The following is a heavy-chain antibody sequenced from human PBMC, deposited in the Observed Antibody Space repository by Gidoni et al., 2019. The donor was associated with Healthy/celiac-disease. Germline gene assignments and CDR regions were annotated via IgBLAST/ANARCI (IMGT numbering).Heavy chain of an antibody. CDR3: ARHPSHNFWSGSIYYGMDV. V-gene: IGHV4-39*01. CDR1: GGSISSSSYY. D-gene: IGHD3-3*01. J-gene: IGHJ6*02. CDR2: IYYSGST. Sequence: QLQLQESGPGLVKPSETLSLTCTVSGGSISSSSYYWGWIRQPPGKGLEWIGRIYYSGSTYYNPSLKSRVTISVDTSKNQFSLKLSSVTAADTAVYYCARHPSHNFWSGSIYYGMDVWRQGTTVTVSS.